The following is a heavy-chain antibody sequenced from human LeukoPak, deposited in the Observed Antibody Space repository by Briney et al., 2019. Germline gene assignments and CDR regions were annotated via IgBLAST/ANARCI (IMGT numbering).Heavy chain of an antibody. D-gene: IGHD1-26*01. V-gene: IGHV4-61*02. CDR2: IYTSGST. CDR3: ARGRGGSGVGAFDI. J-gene: IGHJ3*02. CDR1: GGSISSGSYY. Sequence: PSETLSLTCTVSGGSISSGSYYWSWIRQPAGKGLEWIGRIYTSGSTNYNPSLKSRVTISVDTSKNQFSLKLSSVTAADTAVYYCARGRGGSGVGAFDIWGQGTMVTVSS.